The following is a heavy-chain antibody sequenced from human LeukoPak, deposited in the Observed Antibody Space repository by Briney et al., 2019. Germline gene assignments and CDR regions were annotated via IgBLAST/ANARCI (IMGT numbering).Heavy chain of an antibody. CDR2: IYASGST. Sequence: PSQTLSLTCTVSGGSISSGSYYWSWIRQPAGTGLACIGRIYASGSTNYNPSLKSRVTISVDTSKNQFSLKLSSVTAADTAVYYCARFTGYDFWSGYWVDYWGQGILVTVSS. CDR1: GGSISSGSYY. J-gene: IGHJ4*02. CDR3: ARFTGYDFWSGYWVDY. D-gene: IGHD3-3*01. V-gene: IGHV4-61*02.